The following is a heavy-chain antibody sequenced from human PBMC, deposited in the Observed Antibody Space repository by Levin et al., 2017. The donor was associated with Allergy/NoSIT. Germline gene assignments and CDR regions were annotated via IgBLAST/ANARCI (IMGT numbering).Heavy chain of an antibody. J-gene: IGHJ4*02. CDR2: KYYSGST. Sequence: SQTLSLTCTVSGGSISSYYWSWIRQPPGKGLEWIGYKYYSGSTKYNPSLKSRVTISVDTSKNQFSLKLSSVTAADTAVYYCARLDSSGYLSGWGQGTLVTVSS. V-gene: IGHV4-59*08. CDR1: GGSISSYY. CDR3: ARLDSSGYLSG. D-gene: IGHD3-22*01.